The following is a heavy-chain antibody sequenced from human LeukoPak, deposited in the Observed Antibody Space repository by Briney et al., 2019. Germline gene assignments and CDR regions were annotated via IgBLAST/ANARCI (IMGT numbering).Heavy chain of an antibody. CDR2: IKKDGSQK. V-gene: IGHV3-7*03. D-gene: IGHD1-26*01. Sequence: GGSLRLSCVASGFTYSDKWMSWVRQAPGKGPEWVASIKKDGSQKYYVDSVKGRFTISRDNAQNSLYLQMNSLRVEDTAIYSCARVGWELLNLHFDPWGQGTLVTVSS. CDR1: GFTYSDKW. CDR3: ARVGWELLNLHFDP. J-gene: IGHJ5*02.